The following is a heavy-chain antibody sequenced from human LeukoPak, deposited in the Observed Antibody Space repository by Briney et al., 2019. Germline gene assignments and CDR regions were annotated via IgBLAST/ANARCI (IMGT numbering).Heavy chain of an antibody. D-gene: IGHD3-22*01. CDR1: GYTFTSYG. CDR2: ISAYNGNT. Sequence: ASVKVSCKASGYTFTSYGIIWVRQAPGQGLEWMGWISAYNGNTNYAQKLQGRVTMTTDTSTSTAYMELRSLRSDDTAVYYCARDLRYYYDTGDAFDIWGQGTMVTVSS. CDR3: ARDLRYYYDTGDAFDI. J-gene: IGHJ3*02. V-gene: IGHV1-18*01.